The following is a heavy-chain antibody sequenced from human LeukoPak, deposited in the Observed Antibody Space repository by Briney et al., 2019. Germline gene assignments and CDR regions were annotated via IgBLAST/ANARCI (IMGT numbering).Heavy chain of an antibody. D-gene: IGHD6-6*01. J-gene: IGHJ6*02. CDR2: ISYGGTKE. CDR3: ARNKPITAFFGMDV. V-gene: IGHV3-30*04. Sequence: GGSLRLSCAASGFSFSDYALHWVRQAPGKGLEWVAVISYGGTKEYYADSVKGRFTISKDNSKNTLYLQMNSLRHEDTAVYYCARNKPITAFFGMDVWGQGTTVIVS. CDR1: GFSFSDYA.